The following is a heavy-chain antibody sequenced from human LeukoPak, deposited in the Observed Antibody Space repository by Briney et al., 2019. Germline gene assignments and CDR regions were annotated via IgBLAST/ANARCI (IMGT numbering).Heavy chain of an antibody. CDR1: GFTFSNYA. V-gene: IGHV3-23*01. J-gene: IGHJ4*02. CDR3: ARGHGMATIYGGEFDY. CDR2: ISGSGGTT. Sequence: GGSLRLSCAASGFTFSNYAMGWVRQPPGKGLEWVSSISGSGGTTYYADSVKGRFTISRDNSKNTLYLQMNSLRAEDTAVYYCARGHGMATIYGGEFDYWGQGTLVTVSS. D-gene: IGHD5-24*01.